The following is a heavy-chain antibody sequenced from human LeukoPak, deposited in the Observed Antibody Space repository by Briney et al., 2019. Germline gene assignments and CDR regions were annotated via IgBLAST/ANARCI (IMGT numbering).Heavy chain of an antibody. CDR3: ASGDPHADL. CDR1: GFDLHTYE. D-gene: IGHD3-10*01. J-gene: IGHJ5*02. CDR2: ITISGHTK. V-gene: IGHV3-48*03. Sequence: GGSLRLSCAASGFDLHTYEMSWVRQAPGKGLEWIADITISGHTKNYADSVKGRFTISRDSARTSLYLQMNSLRVEDTGVYFCASGDPHADLWGQGTLATVSS.